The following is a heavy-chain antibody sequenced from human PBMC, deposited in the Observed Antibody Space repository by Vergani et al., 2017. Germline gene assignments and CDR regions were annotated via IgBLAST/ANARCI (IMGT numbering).Heavy chain of an antibody. CDR2: INPSGGST. CDR3: ARIGGRTAMAPGFDY. CDR1: GYTFTSYY. Sequence: QVQLVQSGAEVKKPGASVKVSCKASGYTFTSYYMHWVRQAPGQGLEWMGIINPSGGSTSYAQKFQGRVTMTRDTSTSTVYMELSSLRSEDTAVYYCARIGGRTAMAPGFDYWGQGTLVTVSS. J-gene: IGHJ4*02. D-gene: IGHD5-18*01. V-gene: IGHV1-46*01.